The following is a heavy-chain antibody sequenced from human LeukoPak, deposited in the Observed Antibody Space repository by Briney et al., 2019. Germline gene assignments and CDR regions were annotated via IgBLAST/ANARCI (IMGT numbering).Heavy chain of an antibody. D-gene: IGHD3-3*01. V-gene: IGHV1-2*02. J-gene: IGHJ5*02. CDR3: ARDLVGGRSGYYDFWSGYWYNWFDP. CDR2: INPNSGGT. CDR1: GYTFTGYY. Sequence: ASVKVSCKASGYTFTGYYMHWVRQAPGQGLEWMGWINPNSGGTNYAQKSQGRVTMTRDTSISTAYMELSRLRSDDTAVYYCARDLVGGRSGYYDFWSGYWYNWFDPWGQGTLVTVSS.